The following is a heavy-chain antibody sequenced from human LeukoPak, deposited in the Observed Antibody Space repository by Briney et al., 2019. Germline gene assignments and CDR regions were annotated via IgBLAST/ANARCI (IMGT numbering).Heavy chain of an antibody. D-gene: IGHD6-19*01. CDR3: ARDGRGSSGWYKGWFDP. CDR2: IYYSGST. J-gene: IGHJ5*02. CDR1: GGSISSGGYY. V-gene: IGHV4-61*08. Sequence: SQTLSLTCTVSGGSISSGGYYWSWIRQPPGKGLEWIGYIYYSGSTNYNPSLKSRVTISVDTSKNQFSLKLSSVTAADTAVYHCARDGRGSSGWYKGWFDPWGQGTLVTVSS.